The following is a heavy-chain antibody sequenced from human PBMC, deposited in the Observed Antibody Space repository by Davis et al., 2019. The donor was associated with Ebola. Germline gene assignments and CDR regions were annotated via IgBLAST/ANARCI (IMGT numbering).Heavy chain of an antibody. CDR3: ATSNWFDP. CDR2: INQSGTT. V-gene: IGHV4-34*01. CDR1: GGSFSDFY. J-gene: IGHJ5*02. Sequence: SETLSLTCAVYGGSFSDFYWSWIRQPPGKGLEWIGKINQSGTTTYNPSLKSRITISIDTSKNQISLKLTSVTAADTSVYYCATSNWFDPWGQGTLVTVSS.